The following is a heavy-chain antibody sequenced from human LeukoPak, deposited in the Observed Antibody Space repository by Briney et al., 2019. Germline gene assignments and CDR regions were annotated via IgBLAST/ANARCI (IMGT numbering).Heavy chain of an antibody. D-gene: IGHD6-19*01. CDR3: ARGGSSVWFSNWFDP. J-gene: IGHJ5*02. CDR1: GYTFTGYY. Sequence: VASVKVSCTASGYTFTGYYMHWVRQAPGQGLEWMGWINPNSGGTNYAQKFQGRVTMTRDTSISTAYMELSRLRSDDTAVYYCARGGSSVWFSNWFDPWGQGTLVTVSS. CDR2: INPNSGGT. V-gene: IGHV1-2*02.